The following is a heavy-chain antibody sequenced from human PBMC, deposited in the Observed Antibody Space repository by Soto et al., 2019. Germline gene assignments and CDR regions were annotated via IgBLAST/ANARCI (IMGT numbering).Heavy chain of an antibody. CDR1: GFTFSSYG. D-gene: IGHD3-10*01. Sequence: QVQLVESGGGVGQPGRSLRLSCAASGFTFSSYGMHWVRQAPGKGLEWVAVISYDGSDKYYADSVKGRFTISRDNSRNTLYLQMNYLRAEDTAVYYCAKDSLRDIWFGEFRAVYWGQGTLVTVSS. CDR2: ISYDGSDK. V-gene: IGHV3-30*18. J-gene: IGHJ4*02. CDR3: AKDSLRDIWFGEFRAVY.